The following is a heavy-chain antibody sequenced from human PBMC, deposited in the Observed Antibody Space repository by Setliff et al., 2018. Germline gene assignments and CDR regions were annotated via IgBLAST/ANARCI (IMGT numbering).Heavy chain of an antibody. J-gene: IGHJ6*02. CDR2: IQKSGGT. CDR1: GVSISNYY. CDR3: ARLSWDGLRYHGLDV. D-gene: IGHD3-10*01. V-gene: IGHV4-59*01. Sequence: NPSETLSLTCNVSGVSISNYYWSWIRQPPGKGLECIGYIQKSGGTNYNPSLKSRVTISVDTSTNQFSLKLRSVTAADTAVYYCARLSWDGLRYHGLDVWGQRTTVTVS.